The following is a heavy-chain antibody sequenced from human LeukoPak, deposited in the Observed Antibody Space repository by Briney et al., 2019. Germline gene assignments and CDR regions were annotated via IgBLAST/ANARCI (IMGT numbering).Heavy chain of an antibody. D-gene: IGHD5-24*01. CDR3: ARERGYSDY. CDR1: GGSISSSSYY. CDR2: IYYSGSA. J-gene: IGHJ4*02. V-gene: IGHV4-39*07. Sequence: PSETLSLTCTVSGGSISSSSYYWGWIRQPPGKGLEWIGSIYYSGSAYYNPSLKSRVSISVDTSKNQFSLKLRSVTAADTAVYYCARERGYSDYWGQGTLVTVSS.